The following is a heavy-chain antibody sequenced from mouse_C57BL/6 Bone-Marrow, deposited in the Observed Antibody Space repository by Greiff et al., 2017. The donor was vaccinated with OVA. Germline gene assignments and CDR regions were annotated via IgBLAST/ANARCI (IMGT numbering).Heavy chain of an antibody. CDR1: GFTFSDYY. V-gene: IGHV5-12*01. CDR2: ISNGGGST. J-gene: IGHJ1*03. D-gene: IGHD1-1*01. CDR3: ARHLPYCGRGYFDV. Sequence: EVHLVESGGGLVQPGGSLKLSCAASGFTFSDYYMYWVRQTPEKRLEWVAYISNGGGSTYYPDTVKGRFTISRDNAKNTLYLQMSRLKSEDTAMYYCARHLPYCGRGYFDVWGTGTTATVSS.